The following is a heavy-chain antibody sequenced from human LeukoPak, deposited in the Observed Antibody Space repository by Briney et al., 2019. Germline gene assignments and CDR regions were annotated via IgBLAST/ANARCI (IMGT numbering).Heavy chain of an antibody. CDR3: ARANYDFWSGYYPHYFDY. CDR1: GGSISSYY. J-gene: IGHJ4*02. Sequence: SETLSLTCTVSGGSISSYYWSWIRQPPGKGLEWIGYIYTSGSTNYNPSLKSRVTISVDTSKNQFSLKLSSVTAADTAVYYCARANYDFWSGYYPHYFDYWGQGTLVTVSS. D-gene: IGHD3-3*01. V-gene: IGHV4-4*09. CDR2: IYTSGST.